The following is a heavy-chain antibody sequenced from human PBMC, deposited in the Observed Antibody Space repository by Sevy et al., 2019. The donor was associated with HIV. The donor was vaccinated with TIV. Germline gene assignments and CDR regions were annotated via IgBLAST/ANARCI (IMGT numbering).Heavy chain of an antibody. V-gene: IGHV4-61*01. J-gene: IGHJ4*02. D-gene: IGHD4-17*01. Sequence: SETLSLTCTVSGGSVSTDSYYWSWIRQPPGKGLEWFGYLFYSGSTNYNPSLKSRVTISLDTSKNQFSLKLSSVTAADTAVYYCARCRSPYGDYATGSFDYWGQGALVTVSS. CDR3: ARCRSPYGDYATGSFDY. CDR2: LFYSGST. CDR1: GGSVSTDSYY.